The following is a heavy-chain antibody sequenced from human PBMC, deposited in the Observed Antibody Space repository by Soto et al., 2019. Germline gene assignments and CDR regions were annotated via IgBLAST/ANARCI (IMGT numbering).Heavy chain of an antibody. J-gene: IGHJ4*02. V-gene: IGHV4-34*01. CDR2: INHSGST. CDR3: ARRTVGYSSSWSN. CDR1: GGSFSGYY. Sequence: SETLSLTCAVYGGSFSGYYWSWIRQPPGKGLEWIGEINHSGSTNYNPSLKSRVTISVDTSKNQFSLKLSSVTAADTAVYYCARRTVGYSSSWSNWGQGTLVNVSS. D-gene: IGHD6-13*01.